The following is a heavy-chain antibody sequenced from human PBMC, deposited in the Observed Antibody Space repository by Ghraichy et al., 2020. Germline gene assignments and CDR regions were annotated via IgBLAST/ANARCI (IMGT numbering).Heavy chain of an antibody. Sequence: GGSLRLSCAASGFTFDDYGMSWVRQAPGKGLEWVSGINWNGGSTGYADSVKGRFTISRDNAKNSLYLQMNSLRAEDTALYHCARSLNYFDTSAYYPWGQGTLVTVSS. CDR2: INWNGGST. CDR1: GFTFDDYG. D-gene: IGHD3-22*01. V-gene: IGHV3-20*01. CDR3: ARSLNYFDTSAYYP. J-gene: IGHJ5*02.